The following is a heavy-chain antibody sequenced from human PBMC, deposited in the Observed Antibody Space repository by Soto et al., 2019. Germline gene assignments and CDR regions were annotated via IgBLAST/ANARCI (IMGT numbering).Heavy chain of an antibody. CDR3: ATVEYPESEYSPGMEV. D-gene: IGHD2-15*01. CDR1: GDSVSSNSAG. V-gene: IGHV6-1*01. Sequence: SQTLSLTCVISGDSVSSNSAGWNWIRQSPSGGLEWLGRTFYRSKWYNDYAVSLKGRISINADTSKNQFSLQLNSVTPEDTAVYYCATVEYPESEYSPGMEVGGQGNTVTVS. CDR2: TFYRSKWYN. J-gene: IGHJ6*02.